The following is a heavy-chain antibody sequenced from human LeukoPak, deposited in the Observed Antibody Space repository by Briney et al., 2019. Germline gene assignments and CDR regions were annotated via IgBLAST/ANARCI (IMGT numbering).Heavy chain of an antibody. CDR3: ARGSGDLDY. CDR1: GFTFDDYG. Sequence: PGGSLRLSCAASGFTFDDYGMSWVRQAPGKGLEWVASIKQDGSERYSVDSVKGRFTISRDNAKNSLYLQMNSLRAEDTAVYYCARGSGDLDYWGQGTLVTVSS. J-gene: IGHJ4*02. CDR2: IKQDGSER. V-gene: IGHV3-7*01. D-gene: IGHD4-17*01.